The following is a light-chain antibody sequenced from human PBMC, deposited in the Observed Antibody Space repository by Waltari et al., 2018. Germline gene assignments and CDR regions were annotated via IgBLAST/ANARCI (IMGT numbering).Light chain of an antibody. V-gene: IGKV1-5*03. Sequence: DIQMTQSPSTLSASVGDRVTITCRASQSISSWLAWYQQKPGKVPKLLIHKASSLASGVPSRFSGSGSGTEFTLTISSLQPDDFATYYCKQYNSYSGTFGQGTKVEIK. CDR3: KQYNSYSGT. CDR1: QSISSW. CDR2: KAS. J-gene: IGKJ2*01.